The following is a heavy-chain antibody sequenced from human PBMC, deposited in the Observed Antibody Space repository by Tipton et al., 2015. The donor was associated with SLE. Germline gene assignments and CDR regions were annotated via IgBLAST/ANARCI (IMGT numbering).Heavy chain of an antibody. CDR2: IYYSGST. CDR3: ARMRGWSRRYFDY. J-gene: IGHJ4*02. V-gene: IGHV4-30-4*08. Sequence: SWVRQAPGKGLEWIGYIYYSGSTYYNPSLKSRVTISVDTSKNQFSLKLSSVTAADTAVYYCARMRGWSRRYFDYWGQGTLVTVSS. D-gene: IGHD6-19*01.